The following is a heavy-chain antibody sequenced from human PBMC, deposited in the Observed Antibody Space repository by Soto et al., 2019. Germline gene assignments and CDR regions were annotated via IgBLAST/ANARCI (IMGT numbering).Heavy chain of an antibody. V-gene: IGHV3-30*18. CDR2: ISNDGFNK. CDR1: GFSFSSYA. CDR3: AKDSSGYYYALDV. J-gene: IGHJ6*02. Sequence: QVQLVESGGGVVKPARSLRLSCAGSGFSFSSYALHWVRQAPGKGLEWVAVISNDGFNKYYADSVKGRFTISRDNSKNTLYMEMNSLRLEDTAVYYCAKDSSGYYYALDVWGQGTRVTVSS. D-gene: IGHD1-26*01.